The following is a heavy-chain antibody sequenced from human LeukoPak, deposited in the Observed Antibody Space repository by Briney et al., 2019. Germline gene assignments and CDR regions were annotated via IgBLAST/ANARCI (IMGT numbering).Heavy chain of an antibody. CDR3: ARCPADYYDSSGYYPNYFDY. V-gene: IGHV4-59*01. J-gene: IGHJ4*02. D-gene: IGHD3-22*01. Sequence: SETLSLTCTVPGGSIRSYYWSWIRQPPGKGLEWIGYIYYSGTTNYNPSLKSRVRISVDTSKNQFSLKLSSVTAADTAVYYCARCPADYYDSSGYYPNYFDYWGQGTLVTVSS. CDR2: IYYSGTT. CDR1: GGSIRSYY.